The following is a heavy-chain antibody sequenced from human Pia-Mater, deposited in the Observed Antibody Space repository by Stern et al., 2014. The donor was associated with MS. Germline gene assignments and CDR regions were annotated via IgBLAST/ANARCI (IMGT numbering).Heavy chain of an antibody. CDR3: AQYYYDSSGYDAFDI. CDR1: GGSISSSSYY. J-gene: IGHJ3*02. V-gene: IGHV4-39*01. CDR2: IYYSGST. Sequence: QVQLQESGPGLVKPSETLSLTCTVSGGSISSSSYYWGWIRQPPGKGLEWIGSIYYSGSTYYNPSLKSRVTIPVDTSKNHFPLKRSSVTAADTAVYYCAQYYYDSSGYDAFDIWGQGTMVTVSS. D-gene: IGHD3-22*01.